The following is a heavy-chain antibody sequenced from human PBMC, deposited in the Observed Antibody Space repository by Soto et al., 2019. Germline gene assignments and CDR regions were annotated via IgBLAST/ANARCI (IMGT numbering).Heavy chain of an antibody. CDR3: AKAARPYYYYYGMDV. CDR2: IWYDGSNK. D-gene: IGHD6-6*01. J-gene: IGHJ6*02. V-gene: IGHV3-33*06. CDR1: GLTFSSYG. Sequence: PGGSLRLSCAASGLTFSSYGMHWVRQAPGKGLEWVAVIWYDGSNKYYADSVKGRFTISRDNSKNTLYLQMNSLRAEDTAVYYCAKAARPYYYYYGMDVWGQGTTVTVSS.